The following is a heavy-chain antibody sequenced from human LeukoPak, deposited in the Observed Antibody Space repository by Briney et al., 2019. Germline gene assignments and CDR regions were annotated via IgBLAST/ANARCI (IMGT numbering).Heavy chain of an antibody. CDR1: GYTFTSDD. Sequence: GASVKVSCKTSGYTFTSDDINWVRQATGQGLEWMGWMNPNSGNTGYAQKFQGRVTMTRDTSISTAYMELSRLRSDDTAVYYCARDTAARRSPLGYWGQGILVTISS. D-gene: IGHD6-6*01. V-gene: IGHV1-8*01. CDR2: MNPNSGNT. CDR3: ARDTAARRSPLGY. J-gene: IGHJ4*02.